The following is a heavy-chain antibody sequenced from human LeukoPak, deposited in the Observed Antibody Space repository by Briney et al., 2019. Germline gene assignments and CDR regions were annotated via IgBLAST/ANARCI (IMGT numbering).Heavy chain of an antibody. V-gene: IGHV1-2*02. CDR1: GYTFTGYY. D-gene: IGHD2-15*01. Sequence: ASVKVSCKASGYTFTGYYMHWVRQAPGQGLEWMGWINPNSGGTNYAQKFQGRVTMTRDTSISTAYMELSRLRSDDTAVYYCTKSNSGDSPKPTFWGQGTLVTVSS. CDR2: INPNSGGT. CDR3: TKSNSGDSPKPTF. J-gene: IGHJ4*02.